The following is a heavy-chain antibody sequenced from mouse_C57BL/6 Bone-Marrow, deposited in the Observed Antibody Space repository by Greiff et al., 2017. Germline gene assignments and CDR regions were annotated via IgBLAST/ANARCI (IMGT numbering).Heavy chain of an antibody. CDR1: GYTFTSYW. V-gene: IGHV1-55*01. Sequence: VQLQQPGAELVKPGASVKMSCKASGYTFTSYWITWVKQRPGQGLEWLGDIYPGSGSTNYNEKFKSKATLPVDTSSSTAYMQLSSLTSEDSAVYDCAREGGHYDDPAFAYWGQGALGTVSA. J-gene: IGHJ3*01. CDR3: AREGGHYDDPAFAY. CDR2: IYPGSGST. D-gene: IGHD2-13*01.